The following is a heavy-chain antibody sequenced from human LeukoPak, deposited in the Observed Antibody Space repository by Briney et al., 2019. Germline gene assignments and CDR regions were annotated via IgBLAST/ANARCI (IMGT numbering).Heavy chain of an antibody. D-gene: IGHD3-22*01. CDR1: GFTFDDYA. V-gene: IGHV3-9*01. Sequence: PGGSLRLSCAASGFTFDDYAMHWVLQAPGKGLEWVSGISWNSGSIGYADSVKGRFTISRDNAKNSLYLQMNSLRAEDTALYYCAKDYYDSSGYPYFDYWGQGALVTVSS. J-gene: IGHJ4*02. CDR2: ISWNSGSI. CDR3: AKDYYDSSGYPYFDY.